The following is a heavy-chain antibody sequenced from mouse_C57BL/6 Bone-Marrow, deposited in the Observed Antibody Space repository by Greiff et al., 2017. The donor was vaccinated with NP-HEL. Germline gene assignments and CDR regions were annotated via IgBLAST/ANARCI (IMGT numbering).Heavy chain of an antibody. CDR2: IYPSDSET. V-gene: IGHV1-61*01. Sequence: VQLQQPGAELVRPGSSVKLSCKASGYTFTSYWMDWVKQRPGQGLEWIGNIYPSDSETHYNQKFKDKATLTVDKSSSTAYMQLSSLTSEDSAVYYCAVYYYGPFDYWGQGTTLTVSS. D-gene: IGHD1-1*01. CDR3: AVYYYGPFDY. J-gene: IGHJ2*01. CDR1: GYTFTSYW.